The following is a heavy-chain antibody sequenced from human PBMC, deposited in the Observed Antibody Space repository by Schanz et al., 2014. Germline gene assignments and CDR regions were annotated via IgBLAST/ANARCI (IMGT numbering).Heavy chain of an antibody. CDR3: ARVQDDILTGSEYYYGMDV. J-gene: IGHJ6*02. V-gene: IGHV1-46*01. Sequence: QGQLVQSGAEVKKPGASVKVSCKASGYTFTSHGISWVRQAPGQGLEWMGMINPSGGSTTYAQKFQGIVTMTRDTSTSTVYMELSSLRSDDTAVYYCARVQDDILTGSEYYYGMDVWGQGTTVTVSS. CDR1: GYTFTSHG. CDR2: INPSGGST. D-gene: IGHD3-9*01.